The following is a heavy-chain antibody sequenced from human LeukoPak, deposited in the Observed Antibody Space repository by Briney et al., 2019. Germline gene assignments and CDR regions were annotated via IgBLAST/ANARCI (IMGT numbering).Heavy chain of an antibody. CDR2: TNPNTGDT. D-gene: IGHD3-10*01. J-gene: IGHJ4*02. V-gene: IGHV1-2*02. Sequence: ASVKVSCKASGYPFTDYYMHWIRQARGQGLEWMGWTNPNTGDTNCPQKFQGRVTMTTDTSISTAYMDLSRLSSDDTAVYYCATLVRGSNSYYPYWGQGTLVTVSS. CDR3: ATLVRGSNSYYPY. CDR1: GYPFTDYY.